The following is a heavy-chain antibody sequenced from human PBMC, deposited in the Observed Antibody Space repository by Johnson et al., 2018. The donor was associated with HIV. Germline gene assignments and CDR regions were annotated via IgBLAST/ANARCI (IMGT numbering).Heavy chain of an antibody. CDR1: GFTFSYYA. CDR2: ISYDGSNK. CDR3: ASALCTWGAFDI. D-gene: IGHD2-8*01. V-gene: IGHV3-30*04. J-gene: IGHJ3*02. Sequence: QVQLVESGGGVVQPGMSLRLSCAASGFTFSYYAMHWVRQAPGKGLEWVAVISYDGSNKYYADSVNGRFTISRDNSKNTLYLQMNSLRAEDTAVYYCASALCTWGAFDIWGQGTMVTVSS.